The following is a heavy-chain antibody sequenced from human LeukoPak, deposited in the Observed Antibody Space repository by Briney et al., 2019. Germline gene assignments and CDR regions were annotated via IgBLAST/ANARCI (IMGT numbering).Heavy chain of an antibody. CDR3: ARDNSGSITMNPGAFDI. D-gene: IGHD3-22*01. J-gene: IGHJ3*02. CDR1: GYTFTGYY. Sequence: ASVKVSCKASGYTFTGYYMHWVRQAPGQGLEWMGWINPNSGGTNYAQKFQGRITMTRDTSISTAYMELSRLRSDDTAVYYCARDNSGSITMNPGAFDIWGQGTMVTVSS. V-gene: IGHV1-2*02. CDR2: INPNSGGT.